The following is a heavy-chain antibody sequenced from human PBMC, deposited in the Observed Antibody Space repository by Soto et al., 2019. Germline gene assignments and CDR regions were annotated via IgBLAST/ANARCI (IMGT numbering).Heavy chain of an antibody. CDR3: ARDPGHTQYYYDSSGLYFDY. V-gene: IGHV1-69*13. CDR1: GGTFSSYA. D-gene: IGHD3-22*01. Sequence: ASVKVSCKASGGTFSSYAISWVRQAPGQGLEWMGGIIPIFGTANYAQKFQGRVTITADESTSTAYMELSSLRSEDTAVYYCARDPGHTQYYYDSSGLYFDYWGQGTLVTVSS. CDR2: IIPIFGTA. J-gene: IGHJ4*02.